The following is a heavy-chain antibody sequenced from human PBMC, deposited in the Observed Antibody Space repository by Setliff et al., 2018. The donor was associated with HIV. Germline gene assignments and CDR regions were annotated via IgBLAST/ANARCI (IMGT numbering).Heavy chain of an antibody. J-gene: IGHJ6*02. V-gene: IGHV5-10-1*01. D-gene: IGHD3-10*01. CDR3: ARHSGSSPIAYFGMDV. Sequence: ESLKISCKGSGFSFTSYWISWVRQMPGKGLEWMGRIDPADSYTNYSPSFQGHVTISIDKSISTASLHWSSLRTSDTAMYYCARHSGSSPIAYFGMDVWGQGTTVTVSS. CDR2: IDPADSYT. CDR1: GFSFTSYW.